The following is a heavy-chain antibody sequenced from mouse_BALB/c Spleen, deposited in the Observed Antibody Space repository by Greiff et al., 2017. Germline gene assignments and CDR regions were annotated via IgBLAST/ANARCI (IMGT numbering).Heavy chain of an antibody. CDR1: GYTFTDYN. J-gene: IGHJ2*01. V-gene: IGHV1S29*02. CDR3: ARYYYGSSYPYFDY. Sequence: VQLKESGPELVKPGASVKISCKASGYTFTDYNMHWVKQSHGKSLEWIGYIYPYNGGTGYNQKFKSKATLTVDNSSSTAYMELRSLTSEDSAVYYCARYYYGSSYPYFDYWGQGTTLTVSS. D-gene: IGHD1-1*01. CDR2: IYPYNGGT.